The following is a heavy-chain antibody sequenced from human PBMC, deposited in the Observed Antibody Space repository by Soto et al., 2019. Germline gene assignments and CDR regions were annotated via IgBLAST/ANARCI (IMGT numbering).Heavy chain of an antibody. CDR2: IIPILGIA. J-gene: IGHJ4*02. Sequence: QVQLVQSGAEVKKPGSSVKVSCKASGGTFSSYTISWVRQAPGQGLEWMGRIIPILGIANYAQKFQGRVTMTADKSTSTAYMELSSLRSEDTAVYYCARLGAAAGTYYFDYWGQGTLVTVSS. D-gene: IGHD6-13*01. V-gene: IGHV1-69*02. CDR1: GGTFSSYT. CDR3: ARLGAAAGTYYFDY.